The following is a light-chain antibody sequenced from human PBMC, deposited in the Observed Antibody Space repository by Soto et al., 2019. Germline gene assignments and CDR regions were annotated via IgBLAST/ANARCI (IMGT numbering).Light chain of an antibody. J-gene: IGKJ1*01. CDR2: RAS. Sequence: IVLTQSPGTLSLSPGERATLSCSFSQSVSNNYVAWYQRKPGQAPRLLIFRASNQATRIPDRFSGSGSGTEFILTISRLESEDSGVYYCQQYSSSPETFGQGTKVDTK. CDR3: QQYSSSPET. V-gene: IGKV3-20*01. CDR1: QSVSNNY.